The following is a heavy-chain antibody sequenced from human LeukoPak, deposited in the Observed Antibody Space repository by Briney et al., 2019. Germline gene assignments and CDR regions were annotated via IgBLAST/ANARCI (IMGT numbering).Heavy chain of an antibody. Sequence: NPSETLSLTCTVSGGSISSYYWSWVRQPPGKGLEWIGYIYYSGSTRYNPSLQSRVTISVDTSKNQFSLKLNSVTAADTAVYYCARDLRPYYYGSGSYNLFDPWGQGTLVTVSS. V-gene: IGHV4-59*01. CDR2: IYYSGST. CDR1: GGSISSYY. D-gene: IGHD3-10*01. J-gene: IGHJ5*02. CDR3: ARDLRPYYYGSGSYNLFDP.